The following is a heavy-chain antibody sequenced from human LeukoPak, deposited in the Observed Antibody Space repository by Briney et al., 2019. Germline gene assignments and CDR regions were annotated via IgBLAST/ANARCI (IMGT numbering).Heavy chain of an antibody. D-gene: IGHD3-16*01. CDR2: INYSGNT. V-gene: IGHV4-59*08. J-gene: IGHJ5*02. Sequence: SETLSLTCTVSGGPINSDYWSWIRQPPGKGLEWIGYINYSGNTNSNPSLKSRVTISVDMSKNQFSLKLSSVTAADTAVYFCARHRPGERRFDPWGQGALVTVSS. CDR3: ARHRPGERRFDP. CDR1: GGPINSDY.